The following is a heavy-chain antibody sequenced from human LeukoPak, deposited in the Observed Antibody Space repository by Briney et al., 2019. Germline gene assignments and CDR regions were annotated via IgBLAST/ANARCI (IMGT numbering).Heavy chain of an antibody. Sequence: SETLSLTCTVSGGSISSSSYYWGWICQPPGKGLEWIGSIYYSGSTYYNPSLKSRVTISVDTSKNQFSLKLSSVTAADTAVYYCARHKAWGYCSGGSCYPQPNYFDYWGQGTLVTVSS. J-gene: IGHJ4*02. CDR1: GGSISSSSYY. CDR3: ARHKAWGYCSGGSCYPQPNYFDY. D-gene: IGHD2-15*01. V-gene: IGHV4-39*01. CDR2: IYYSGST.